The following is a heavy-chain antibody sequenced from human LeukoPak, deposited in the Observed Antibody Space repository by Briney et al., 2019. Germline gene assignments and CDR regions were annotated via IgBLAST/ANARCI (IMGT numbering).Heavy chain of an antibody. J-gene: IGHJ4*02. CDR3: ARGGWSLDY. Sequence: SETLSLTCSVSGGSMSSYYWSWIRQPPGKGLEWIGYIYYSGSTDYNPSLKSRVTLSVGTSKNQFSLKLSSVTAADTAVFYCARGGWSLDYWGQGTLVTVSS. D-gene: IGHD2-15*01. CDR2: IYYSGST. V-gene: IGHV4-59*01. CDR1: GGSMSSYY.